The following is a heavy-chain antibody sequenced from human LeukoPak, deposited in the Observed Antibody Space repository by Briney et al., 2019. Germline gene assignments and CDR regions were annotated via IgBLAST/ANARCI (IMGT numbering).Heavy chain of an antibody. Sequence: GASVKVSCKASGYTFTSYYMHWVRQAPGQGLEWMGIINPSGGSTSYAQKFQGRVTMTRDMSTSTVYMELSSLRSEDTAVYYCARQAKSYDSSGYYSNDYWGQGTLVTVSS. CDR2: INPSGGST. D-gene: IGHD3-22*01. V-gene: IGHV1-46*01. CDR3: ARQAKSYDSSGYYSNDY. J-gene: IGHJ4*02. CDR1: GYTFTSYY.